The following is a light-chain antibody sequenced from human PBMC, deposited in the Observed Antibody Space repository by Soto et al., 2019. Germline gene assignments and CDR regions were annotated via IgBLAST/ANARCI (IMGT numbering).Light chain of an antibody. V-gene: IGKV3-15*01. J-gene: IGKJ4*01. CDR3: QQYNKSPLT. CDR2: QAS. Sequence: EIVMTQSPATLSASPGERATLSCRASQSVYSNLAWYQQKPGQAPRLLIYQASTRATGIPASFSGSGSGTEFTLTISSLQSEDFAVYYCQQYNKSPLTFGGGTKVEIK. CDR1: QSVYSN.